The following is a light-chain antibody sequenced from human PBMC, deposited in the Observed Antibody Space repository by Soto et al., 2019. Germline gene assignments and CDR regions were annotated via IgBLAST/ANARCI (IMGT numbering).Light chain of an antibody. CDR2: DAS. CDR1: QSVSTY. V-gene: IGKV3-11*01. J-gene: IGKJ5*01. Sequence: EIVLTQSPATLSLSPGERATLSCRASQSVSTYLAWYQQRPGQAPRLLIYDASYRATDIPPRFSGSGSGTDFPLTISSLEPEDFAFYYCQQRRSWPPTITFGQGTRLDIK. CDR3: QQRRSWPPTIT.